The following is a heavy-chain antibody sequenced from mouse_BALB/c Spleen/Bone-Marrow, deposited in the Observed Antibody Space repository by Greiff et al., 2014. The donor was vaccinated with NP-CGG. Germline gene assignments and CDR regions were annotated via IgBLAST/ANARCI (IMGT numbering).Heavy chain of an antibody. V-gene: IGHV1S29*02. Sequence: VQLQQPGPELVKPGASVKISCKASGYTFTDYNMHWVKQSHGQSLEWIGYIYPYNGGTGYNQEFKSKATLTVDNSSSTAYMELRSLTSEDSAVYYCARIYDGYFLFDYWGQGTTPTVSS. CDR1: GYTFTDYN. D-gene: IGHD2-3*01. J-gene: IGHJ2*01. CDR3: ARIYDGYFLFDY. CDR2: IYPYNGGT.